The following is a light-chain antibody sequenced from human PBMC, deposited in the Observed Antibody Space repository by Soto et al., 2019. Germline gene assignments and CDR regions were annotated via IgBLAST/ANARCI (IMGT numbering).Light chain of an antibody. CDR2: EVG. V-gene: IGLV2-14*01. CDR1: SSDIGNYNY. Sequence: QSVLTQPASVSGSPGQSITISCTGTSSDIGNYNYVSWYQQHPGKAPKLIIYEVGDRPSGVSNRFSGSKSGNTASLTISGLQAEDEADYYCSSYTGSETGVFGGGTKLTVL. J-gene: IGLJ3*02. CDR3: SSYTGSETGV.